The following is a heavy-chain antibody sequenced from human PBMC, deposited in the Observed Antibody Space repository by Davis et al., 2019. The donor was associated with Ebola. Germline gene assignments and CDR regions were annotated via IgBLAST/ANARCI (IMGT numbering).Heavy chain of an antibody. CDR3: ARDKSEAYYDILTGVYYFDY. J-gene: IGHJ4*02. CDR1: GFTFSDYY. D-gene: IGHD3-9*01. Sequence: SLKISCAASGFTFSDYYMSWIRQAPGKGLEWVSYISSSSSYTNYADSVKGRFTISRDNAQNSLYLQMNSLRAEDTAVYYCARDKSEAYYDILTGVYYFDYWGQGTLVTVSS. V-gene: IGHV3-11*06. CDR2: ISSSSSYT.